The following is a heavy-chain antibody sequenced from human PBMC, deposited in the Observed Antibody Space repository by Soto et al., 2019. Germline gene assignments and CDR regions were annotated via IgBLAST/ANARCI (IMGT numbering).Heavy chain of an antibody. CDR1: GFTFSTYA. CDR3: ANDRPRRTSGYFFDN. CDR2: VSASGLNT. J-gene: IGHJ4*02. V-gene: IGHV3-23*01. Sequence: VQLLESGGKLVQPGGSLTLSCAASGFTFSTYAMAWVRQAPGKGLEWVSGVSASGLNTDYADPVKGRFYISRDNSKKTVSLHMHSLRAEDTAMYYCANDRPRRTSGYFFDNWGQGTPVTVSS. D-gene: IGHD1-1*01.